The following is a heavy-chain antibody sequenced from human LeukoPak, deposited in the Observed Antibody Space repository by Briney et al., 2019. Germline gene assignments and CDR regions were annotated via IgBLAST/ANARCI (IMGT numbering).Heavy chain of an antibody. D-gene: IGHD5-18*01. CDR1: GFTVSSNY. J-gene: IGHJ3*02. Sequence: PGGSLRLSCAASGFTVSSNYMSWVRQAPGKGLEWVSLIYSGGSTYYADSVKGRFTISRDNSKNTLYLQMNSLRAEDTAVYYCARRGYSYGYVGGAFDIWGQGTMVTVSS. CDR3: ARRGYSYGYVGGAFDI. CDR2: IYSGGST. V-gene: IGHV3-53*01.